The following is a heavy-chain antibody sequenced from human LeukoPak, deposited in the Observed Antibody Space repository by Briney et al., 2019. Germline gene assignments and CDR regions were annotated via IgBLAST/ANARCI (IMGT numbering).Heavy chain of an antibody. Sequence: ASVKVSCKASGYTFTSYGISWVRQAPGQGLEWMGWISAYNGNTNYAQKFQGGVTITADESTSTAYMELSSLRSEDTAVYYCAREKLEYSSSSGCFDYWGQGTLVTVSS. CDR1: GYTFTSYG. D-gene: IGHD6-6*01. CDR2: ISAYNGNT. CDR3: AREKLEYSSSSGCFDY. J-gene: IGHJ4*02. V-gene: IGHV1-18*01.